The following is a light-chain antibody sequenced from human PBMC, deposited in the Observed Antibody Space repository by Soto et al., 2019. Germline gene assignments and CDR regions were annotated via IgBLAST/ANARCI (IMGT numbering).Light chain of an antibody. Sequence: EIVLTQSPGTLSLSPGARDPLSCRASQTISSTYLAWSQQNPGQAPRLLIYAASTRATGVPDRFSGSGSGTDFTLTISRLEPEDFAVYYCQQYGSSPKTFGQGTKVDI. CDR3: QQYGSSPKT. J-gene: IGKJ1*01. CDR2: AAS. CDR1: QTISSTY. V-gene: IGKV3-20*01.